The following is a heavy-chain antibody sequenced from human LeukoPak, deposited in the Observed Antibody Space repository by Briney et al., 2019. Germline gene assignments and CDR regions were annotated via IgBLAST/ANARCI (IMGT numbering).Heavy chain of an antibody. V-gene: IGHV3-23*01. CDR3: AKAKDGSRGWYFDL. Sequence: LTGGSLRLSCAASGFTFSSYAMSWVRQAPGKGLEWVSSISGSGGSTYYADSVKGRFTISRDNSKNTLYLQMNSLRAEDTAVYYCAKAKDGSRGWYFDLWGRGTLVTVSS. CDR1: GFTFSSYA. CDR2: ISGSGGST. J-gene: IGHJ2*01. D-gene: IGHD1-26*01.